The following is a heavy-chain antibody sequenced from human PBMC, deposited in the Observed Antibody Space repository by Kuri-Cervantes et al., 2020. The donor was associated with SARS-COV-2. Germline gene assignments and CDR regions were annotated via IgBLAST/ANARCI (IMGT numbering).Heavy chain of an antibody. CDR2: IYYSGST. CDR1: GGSISSYY. J-gene: IGHJ5*02. D-gene: IGHD6-19*01. Sequence: GSLRLSCTVSGGSISSYYWSWIRQPPGKGLEWIGYIYYSGSTNYNPSLKSRVTISVDTSKNQFSLKLSSVTAADMAVYYCARETVAGTGDWFDPWGQGTLVTVSS. CDR3: ARETVAGTGDWFDP. V-gene: IGHV4-59*12.